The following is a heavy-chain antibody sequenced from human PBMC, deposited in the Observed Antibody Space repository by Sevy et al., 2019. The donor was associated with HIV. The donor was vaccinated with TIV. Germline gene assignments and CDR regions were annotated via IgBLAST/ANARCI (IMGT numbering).Heavy chain of an antibody. V-gene: IGHV3-23*01. Sequence: GGSLRLSCAASGFTFSSYAMNWVRQAPGKGLEWVSAISGSGGSTYYADSVKGRLTISRDNSKNTLYLQMNSLRAEDTAVYYCAKDHIAARRFFDYWGQGTLVTVSS. CDR3: AKDHIAARRFFDY. CDR2: ISGSGGST. CDR1: GFTFSSYA. J-gene: IGHJ4*02. D-gene: IGHD6-6*01.